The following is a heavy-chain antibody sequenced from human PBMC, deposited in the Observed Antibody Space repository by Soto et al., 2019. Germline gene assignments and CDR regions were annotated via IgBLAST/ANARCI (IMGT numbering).Heavy chain of an antibody. V-gene: IGHV3-23*01. J-gene: IGHJ4*02. D-gene: IGHD6-19*01. CDR1: GFTFSSYA. Sequence: GGSLRLSCAASGFTFSSYAMSWVRQAPGKGLEWVSAISGSGGSTYYADSVKGRFTISRDNSKNTLYRQRNGLRAEDTAVYYCAKDSREWLVRGGHFDYWGQGTLVTVSS. CDR2: ISGSGGST. CDR3: AKDSREWLVRGGHFDY.